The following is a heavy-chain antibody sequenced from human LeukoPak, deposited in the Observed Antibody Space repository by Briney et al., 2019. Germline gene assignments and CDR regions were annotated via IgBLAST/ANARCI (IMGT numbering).Heavy chain of an antibody. J-gene: IGHJ3*02. D-gene: IGHD6-19*01. CDR1: GYTFTSYD. V-gene: IGHV1-8*01. CDR3: ARYIAVAGTSGIFAFDI. Sequence: GASVKVSCKASGYTFTSYDINWVRQATGQGLEWMGWMNPNSGNTGYAQRFQGRVTMTRNTSISTAYMELSSLRSEDTAVYYCARYIAVAGTSGIFAFDIWGQGTMVTVSS. CDR2: MNPNSGNT.